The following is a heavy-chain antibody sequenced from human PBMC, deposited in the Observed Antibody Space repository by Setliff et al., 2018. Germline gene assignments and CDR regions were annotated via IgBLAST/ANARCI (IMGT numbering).Heavy chain of an antibody. CDR1: GGSISSGDYY. V-gene: IGHV4-30-4*08. J-gene: IGHJ4*02. CDR3: ARSWFGELFDYFDY. CDR2: IYYSGST. D-gene: IGHD3-10*01. Sequence: SETLSLTCTVSGGSISSGDYYWSWIRQPPGKGLEWIGYIYYSGSTYYNPSLKSRVTISVDTSKNQFSLKLSSVTAADTAVYYCARSWFGELFDYFDYWGQGTQVTVSS.